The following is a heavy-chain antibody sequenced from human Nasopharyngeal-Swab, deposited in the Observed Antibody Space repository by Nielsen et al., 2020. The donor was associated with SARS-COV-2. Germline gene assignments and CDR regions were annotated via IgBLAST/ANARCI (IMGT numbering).Heavy chain of an antibody. CDR2: MYAGGDK. Sequence: GESLKISCAASGFDVSGNYMSWFRQAPGKGLEWVSVMYAGGDKYYEDSVKGRFTISRDSSKNKPYLQMNSLRVEDTALYYCARDRRDVDNQWGQGTLVTVSS. CDR3: ARDRRDVDNQ. V-gene: IGHV3-53*01. J-gene: IGHJ4*02. D-gene: IGHD5-24*01. CDR1: GFDVSGNY.